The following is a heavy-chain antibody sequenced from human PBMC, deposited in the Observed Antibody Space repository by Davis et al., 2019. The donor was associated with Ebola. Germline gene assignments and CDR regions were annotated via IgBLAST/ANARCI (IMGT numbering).Heavy chain of an antibody. V-gene: IGHV1-2*02. CDR2: INPNSGGP. J-gene: IGHJ5*02. D-gene: IGHD2-2*01. CDR1: GYTFTSYY. CDR3: ARGRNSGAVVPAANRGNWFDP. Sequence: ASVKVSCKASGYTFTSYYMHWVRQAPGQGLEWMGWINPNSGGPNYAQKFQGRVTMTRDTSISTAYMELSRLGSDDTAVYYCARGRNSGAVVPAANRGNWFDPWGQGTLVTVSS.